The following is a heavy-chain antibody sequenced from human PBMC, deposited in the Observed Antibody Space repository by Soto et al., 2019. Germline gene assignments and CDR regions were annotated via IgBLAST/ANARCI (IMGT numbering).Heavy chain of an antibody. CDR2: IYHSGST. Sequence: QVQLQESGPGLVKPSGTLSLTCVVSGGSISSSNWWSWVRQPPGKGLEWIGEIYHSGSTHYNPSLKSRVNILVDKSKNQLSLNLSSVTAADTAVYYCVRLDGVAAEDIYDWGQGTLVTVSS. CDR1: GGSISSSNW. V-gene: IGHV4-4*02. CDR3: VRLDGVAAEDIYD. J-gene: IGHJ4*02. D-gene: IGHD2-2*01.